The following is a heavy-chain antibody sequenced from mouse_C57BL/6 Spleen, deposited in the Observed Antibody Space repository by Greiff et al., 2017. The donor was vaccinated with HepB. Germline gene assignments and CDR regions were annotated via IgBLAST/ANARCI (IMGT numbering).Heavy chain of an antibody. CDR1: GYTFTSYW. J-gene: IGHJ2*01. Sequence: VQLQQPGAELVKPGASVKLSCKASGYTFTSYWMQWVKQRPGQGLEWIGEIGPSDSSTNYNQKFKGKATLTVDTSSSTAYMQLSSLTSEDSAVYCCARHYYGSSYFDYWGQGTTLTVSS. V-gene: IGHV1-50*01. D-gene: IGHD1-1*01. CDR3: ARHYYGSSYFDY. CDR2: IGPSDSST.